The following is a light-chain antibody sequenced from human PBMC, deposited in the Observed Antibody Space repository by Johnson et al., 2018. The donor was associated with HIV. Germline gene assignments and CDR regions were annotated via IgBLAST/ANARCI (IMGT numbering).Light chain of an antibody. V-gene: IGLV1-51*01. CDR3: GTWDSSLSAYV. Sequence: VLTQPPSVSAAPGQKVTISCSGSSSNIGNNYVSWYQQLPGTAPKLLIYDNNKRPSGIPDRFSGSKSGTSATLGITGLQTGDEADYYCGTWDSSLSAYVFGTGPKGAVL. CDR1: SSNIGNNY. J-gene: IGLJ1*01. CDR2: DNN.